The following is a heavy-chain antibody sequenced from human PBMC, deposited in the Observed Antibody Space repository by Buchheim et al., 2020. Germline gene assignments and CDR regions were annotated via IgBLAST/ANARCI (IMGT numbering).Heavy chain of an antibody. Sequence: EVQLVQSGAEVKKPGESLKISCKGSGYRFTNYWIGWVRQMPGKGLEYLRTIYPGDSDTRYSPSFQGQVTISADKSIGTAYPQWASLKASDTATYYCARRPAAAGVISAFDFWGQGIL. CDR3: ARRPAAAGVISAFDF. D-gene: IGHD6-13*01. CDR1: GYRFTNYW. CDR2: IYPGDSDT. J-gene: IGHJ4*02. V-gene: IGHV5-51*01.